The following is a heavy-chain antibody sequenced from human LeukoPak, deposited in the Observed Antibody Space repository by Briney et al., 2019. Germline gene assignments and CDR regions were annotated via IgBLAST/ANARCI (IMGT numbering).Heavy chain of an antibody. V-gene: IGHV4-59*01. Sequence: SETLSLTCTVSGGSTSSYYWSWIRQPPGKGLEWIGYIYYSGSTNYNPSLKSRVTISVDTSKNQFSLKLSSVTAADTAVYYCARDNGLGELFAEPHAFDIWGQGTMVTVSS. J-gene: IGHJ3*02. CDR2: IYYSGST. CDR3: ARDNGLGELFAEPHAFDI. CDR1: GGSTSSYY. D-gene: IGHD3-10*01.